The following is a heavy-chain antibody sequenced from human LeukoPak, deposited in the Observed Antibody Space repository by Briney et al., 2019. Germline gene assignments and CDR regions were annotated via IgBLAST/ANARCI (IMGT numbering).Heavy chain of an antibody. V-gene: IGHV3-7*01. CDR1: GFTFSNYW. J-gene: IGHJ6*03. CDR2: IKEDGSEK. CDR3: ARNRMSTRNYYYYYYFMDV. D-gene: IGHD1-7*01. Sequence: GGSLRLSCAVSGFTFSNYWMSWVRQAPGKGLEWVANIKEDGSEKHYVDSVKGRFTISRDNAKNSLYLQMNSLRAEDTAVYYCARNRMSTRNYYYYYYFMDVWGKGTTVTVSS.